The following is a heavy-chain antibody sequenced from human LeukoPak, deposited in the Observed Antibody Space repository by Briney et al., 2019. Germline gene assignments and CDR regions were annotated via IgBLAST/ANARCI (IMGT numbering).Heavy chain of an antibody. Sequence: PGGSLRLSCAASGFTFSSYWMSWVRQAPGKGLEWVANIKQDGSEKYYVDSVKGRFTISRDNAKNSLYLQMISLRAEDTAVYYCARVPGGPHSGSYAYFDYWGQGTLVTVSS. CDR3: ARVPGGPHSGSYAYFDY. J-gene: IGHJ4*02. D-gene: IGHD1-26*01. CDR2: IKQDGSEK. V-gene: IGHV3-7*01. CDR1: GFTFSSYW.